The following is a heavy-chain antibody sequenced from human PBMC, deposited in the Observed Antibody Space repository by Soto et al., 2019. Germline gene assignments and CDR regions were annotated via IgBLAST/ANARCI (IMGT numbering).Heavy chain of an antibody. Sequence: QVQLVQSGAEVQKPGSSVKVSCKASGGTFSSYTISWVRQAPGQGLEWMGRIIPILGIANYAQKFQGRVTITADKSTSTAYMELSSLRSEDTAVYYCATSGPLDAFDIWGQGTMVTVSS. J-gene: IGHJ3*02. CDR2: IIPILGIA. CDR3: ATSGPLDAFDI. D-gene: IGHD3-10*01. CDR1: GGTFSSYT. V-gene: IGHV1-69*02.